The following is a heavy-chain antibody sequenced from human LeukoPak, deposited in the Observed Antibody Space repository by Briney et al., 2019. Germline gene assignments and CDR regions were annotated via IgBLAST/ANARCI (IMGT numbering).Heavy chain of an antibody. CDR1: GFTFSRYW. CDR3: ARDKIVGATLLDY. CDR2: INSDGSST. J-gene: IGHJ4*02. D-gene: IGHD1-26*01. V-gene: IGHV3-74*01. Sequence: GGSLRLSCAASGFTFSRYWMHWVRQAPGKGLVWVSRINSDGSSTTYADSVKGRFTISRDNAKNTLYLQMNSLRDEDTAVYFCARDKIVGATLLDYWGQGILVTVSS.